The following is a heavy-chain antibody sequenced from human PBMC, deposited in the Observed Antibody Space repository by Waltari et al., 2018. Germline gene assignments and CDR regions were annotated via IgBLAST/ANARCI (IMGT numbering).Heavy chain of an antibody. CDR2: ILYYGRSA. Sequence: QVQLVESGGGVVQPGRSLRLSCAASGFSFSDFSMLWVRQAPGQGLEWVALILYYGRSAYYADSVKGRFTISRDSSKNTLYLQMNSLRREDTAVYFCAREIRGYYPAYWGQGSLVTVSS. CDR3: AREIRGYYPAY. D-gene: IGHD2-21*01. CDR1: GFSFSDFS. J-gene: IGHJ4*02. V-gene: IGHV3-30*04.